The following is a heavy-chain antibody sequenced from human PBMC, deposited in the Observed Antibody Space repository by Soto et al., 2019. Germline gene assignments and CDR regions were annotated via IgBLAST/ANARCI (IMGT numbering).Heavy chain of an antibody. D-gene: IGHD6-13*01. Sequence: PGESLKISCKGSGYNFTSYWISWVRQMPGKGLEWMGRIDPSDSYTNYSPSFQGHVTISADKSISTAYLQWSSLKASDTAMYYCARRANAAAGTGYYYGMDVWGQGTTVTVSS. J-gene: IGHJ6*02. CDR2: IDPSDSYT. V-gene: IGHV5-10-1*01. CDR3: ARRANAAAGTGYYYGMDV. CDR1: GYNFTSYW.